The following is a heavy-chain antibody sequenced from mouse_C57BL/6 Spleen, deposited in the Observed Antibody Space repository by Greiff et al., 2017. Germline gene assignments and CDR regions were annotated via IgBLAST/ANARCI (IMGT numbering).Heavy chain of an antibody. D-gene: IGHD4-1*01. J-gene: IGHJ1*03. Sequence: EVMLVESGGGLVKPGGSLKLSCAASGFTFSDYGMHWVRQDPEKGLEWVAYISSGSSTIYYADTVKGRFTISRDNAKNTLFLQMTSLRSEDTAMYYCAPKLGRDWYFDVWGTGTTVTVSS. CDR1: GFTFSDYG. V-gene: IGHV5-17*01. CDR2: ISSGSSTI. CDR3: APKLGRDWYFDV.